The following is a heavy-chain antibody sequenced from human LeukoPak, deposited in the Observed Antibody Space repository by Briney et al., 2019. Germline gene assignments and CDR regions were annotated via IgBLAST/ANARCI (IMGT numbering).Heavy chain of an antibody. V-gene: IGHV3-23*01. Sequence: GGSLRLSCAASGFTFSSCAMSWVRQAPGKGLEWVSAISGSGGSTYYADSVKGRFTISRDNSKNTLYLQMNSLRAEDTAVYYCAKDLGYSGSYYGLFDYWGQGTLVTVSS. CDR3: AKDLGYSGSYYGLFDY. J-gene: IGHJ4*02. CDR1: GFTFSSCA. D-gene: IGHD1-26*01. CDR2: ISGSGGST.